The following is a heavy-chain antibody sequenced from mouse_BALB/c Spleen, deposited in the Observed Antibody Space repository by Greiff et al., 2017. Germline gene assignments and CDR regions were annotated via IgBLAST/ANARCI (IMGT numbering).Heavy chain of an antibody. D-gene: IGHD2-4*01. Sequence: DVQLVESGGGLVKPGGSLKLSCAASGFAFSSYDMSWVRQTPEKRLEWVAYISSGGGSTYYPDTVKGRFTISRDNAKNTLYLQMSSLKSEDTAMYYCARQMITTSSFAYWGQGTLVTVSA. CDR3: ARQMITTSSFAY. CDR2: ISSGGGST. J-gene: IGHJ3*01. CDR1: GFAFSSYD. V-gene: IGHV5-12-1*01.